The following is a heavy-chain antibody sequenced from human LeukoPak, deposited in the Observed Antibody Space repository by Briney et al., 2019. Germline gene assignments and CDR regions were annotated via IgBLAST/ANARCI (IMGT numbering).Heavy chain of an antibody. V-gene: IGHV5-51*01. D-gene: IGHD5-12*01. Sequence: GESLKISCKGSGYSFTRNWIGWVRQMPGKGLEWMGIIYPVDSDTRYRPSFQGQVTISADKSISTAYLQWSTLKASDTAMYYCARLYSGYDSYFDYWGQGTLVTVSS. CDR2: IYPVDSDT. CDR1: GYSFTRNW. CDR3: ARLYSGYDSYFDY. J-gene: IGHJ4*02.